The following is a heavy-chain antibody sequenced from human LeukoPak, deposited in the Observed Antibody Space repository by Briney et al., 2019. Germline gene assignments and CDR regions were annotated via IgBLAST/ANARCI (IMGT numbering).Heavy chain of an antibody. CDR3: ARAPRGSGDFDY. D-gene: IGHD3-16*01. CDR1: GDRVSSNSAA. V-gene: IGHV6-1*01. J-gene: IGHJ4*02. CDR2: TYYRSKGYN. Sequence: SQTLSLTCAISGDRVSSNSAAWNWIRQSPSRGLEWLGRTYYRSKGYNDYAVSVQSRITVNPDTSKNQFSLQLNSMTPEDTAVYYCARAPRGSGDFDYWGRGTLVTVSS.